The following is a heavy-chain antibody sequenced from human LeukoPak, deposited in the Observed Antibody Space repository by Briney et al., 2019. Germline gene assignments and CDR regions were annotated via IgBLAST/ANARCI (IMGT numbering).Heavy chain of an antibody. Sequence: PSETLSLTCTVSGYSISSGYYWGWIRQPPGKGLKWIGSIYHSGSTYYNPSLKSRVTISVDTSKNQFSLKLSSVTAADTAVYYCARVSLLWFGELFPYFDYWGQGTLVTVSS. D-gene: IGHD3-10*01. J-gene: IGHJ4*02. CDR1: GYSISSGYY. CDR2: IYHSGST. V-gene: IGHV4-38-2*02. CDR3: ARVSLLWFGELFPYFDY.